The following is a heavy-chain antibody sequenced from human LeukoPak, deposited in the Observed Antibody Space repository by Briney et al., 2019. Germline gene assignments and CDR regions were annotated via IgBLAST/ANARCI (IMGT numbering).Heavy chain of an antibody. CDR3: VKDRFEYSGYGLGDL. CDR2: IWYDGIDK. D-gene: IGHD5-12*01. V-gene: IGHV3-33*06. CDR1: GFTFSSYW. J-gene: IGHJ4*02. Sequence: GGSLRLSCAASGFTFSSYWMHWVRQAPGKGLEWVALIWYDGIDKYYADSVKGRFTISRDSSKNTLYLQMDSVRAEDTATYYCVKDRFEYSGYGLGDLWGQGTLVTVSS.